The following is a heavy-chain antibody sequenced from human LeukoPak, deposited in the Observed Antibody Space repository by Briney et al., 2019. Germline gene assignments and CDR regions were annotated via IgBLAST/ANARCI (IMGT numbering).Heavy chain of an antibody. CDR3: ARHVLGVPAASFYWDTNWFDP. V-gene: IGHV5-51*01. J-gene: IGHJ5*02. CDR1: GYSFTSYW. CDR2: IYPGDSDT. Sequence: GESLKISCKGSGYSFTSYWIGWVRQMPGKGLEWMGIIYPGDSDTRYSPSFQGQVTISADKSISTAYLQWSSLKASDTAMYYCARHVLGVPAASFYWDTNWFDPWGQGTLVTVSS. D-gene: IGHD2-2*01.